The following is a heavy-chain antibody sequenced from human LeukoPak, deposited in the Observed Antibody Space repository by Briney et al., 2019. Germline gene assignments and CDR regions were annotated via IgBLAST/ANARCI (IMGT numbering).Heavy chain of an antibody. CDR2: IYPGDSDT. D-gene: IGHD2-2*01. J-gene: IGHJ5*02. CDR3: ARGPYCSSTSCFNWFDP. V-gene: IGHV5-51*01. Sequence: GESLKISCKGSGYSFTSYWIGWVRQMPGKGLEWMGIIYPGDSDTRYSPSVQGQVTISADKSISTAYLQWSSLKASETAMYYCARGPYCSSTSCFNWFDPWGQGTLVTVSS. CDR1: GYSFTSYW.